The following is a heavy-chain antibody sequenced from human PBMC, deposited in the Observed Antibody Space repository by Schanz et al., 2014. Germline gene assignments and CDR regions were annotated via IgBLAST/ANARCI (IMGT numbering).Heavy chain of an antibody. Sequence: QVYLVESGGDLVKPGGSLRLSCAASGFTFSDYYMAWIRQAPGKGLEWVSHISGSSVFYADSVKGRFTISRDNLKNTVYLQMNSLRAGDTAVYYCAKDGRLPYYGTGSDFDYWGQGTLVAVSS. CDR2: ISGSSV. V-gene: IGHV3-11*01. D-gene: IGHD3-22*01. CDR3: AKDGRLPYYGTGSDFDY. CDR1: GFTFSDYY. J-gene: IGHJ4*02.